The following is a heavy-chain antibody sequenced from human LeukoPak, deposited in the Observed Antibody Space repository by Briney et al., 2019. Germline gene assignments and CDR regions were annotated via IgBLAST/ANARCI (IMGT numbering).Heavy chain of an antibody. CDR3: VRDMFGGRDY. CDR1: GFSFSNYA. CDR2: IRGGGET. J-gene: IGHJ4*02. V-gene: IGHV3-23*01. D-gene: IGHD3-10*02. Sequence: GGSLRLSCAASGFSFSNYAMSWVRQAPARGPEWVSSIRGGGETFYSDFVKGRFTLARDNAKNALYLQMNSLRAEDTAVYYCVRDMFGGRDYWGQGTLVTVSS.